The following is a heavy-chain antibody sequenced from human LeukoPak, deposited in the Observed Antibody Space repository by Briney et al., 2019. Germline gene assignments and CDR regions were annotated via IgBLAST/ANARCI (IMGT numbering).Heavy chain of an antibody. CDR1: GFTFSSYG. Sequence: GGSLRLSCVASGFTFSSYGMNWVRQAPGKGLEWVAVISYDGTNKFYVDSLRGRFTISRDNSKNTLYLQMNSLRAEDTAVYYCAKDGYYGSGTHPDYWGQGTLVTVSS. CDR2: ISYDGTNK. V-gene: IGHV3-30*18. CDR3: AKDGYYGSGTHPDY. D-gene: IGHD3-10*01. J-gene: IGHJ4*02.